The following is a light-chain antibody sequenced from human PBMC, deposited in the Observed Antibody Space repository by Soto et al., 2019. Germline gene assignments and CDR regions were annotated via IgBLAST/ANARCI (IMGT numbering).Light chain of an antibody. CDR1: NSDIGSYKY. V-gene: IGLV2-23*02. J-gene: IGLJ3*02. CDR2: EVR. Sequence: QSALTQPASVSGSPGQSITISCAGSNSDIGSYKYVSWFQQHPGNAPKLIISEVRDRPSGVSNRFSGSKSGNTASLTISGLQAEDEADYFCCSYAGTSTLLFGGGTKLTVL. CDR3: CSYAGTSTLL.